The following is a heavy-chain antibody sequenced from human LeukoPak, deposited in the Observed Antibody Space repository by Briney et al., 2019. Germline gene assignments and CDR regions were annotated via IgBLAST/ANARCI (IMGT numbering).Heavy chain of an antibody. D-gene: IGHD6-13*01. J-gene: IGHJ2*01. Sequence: SGTRSLTCTVSGGSFSSTYWSWTRQPPGKGLGWSGYFSYSGTTHDNPSLQSRVPVSVHPATNQFSLKLSSVTAADTAISYCARLAGDSRNRYWYVDLWGRGKLVTVSS. CDR3: ARLAGDSRNRYWYVDL. CDR1: GGSFSSTY. CDR2: FSYSGTT. V-gene: IGHV4-59*08.